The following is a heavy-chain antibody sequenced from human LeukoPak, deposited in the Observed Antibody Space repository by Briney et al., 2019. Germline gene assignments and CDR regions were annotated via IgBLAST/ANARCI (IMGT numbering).Heavy chain of an antibody. Sequence: SETLSLTCAVYGGSFSGYYWGWIRQPPGKGLEWIGSIYYSGRNYHKPSLKSRVTISVDTSKNQFSLKLTSVSAADTAVYYCASFPAYDSSGYYYVDYWGQGTLVTVSS. CDR2: IYYSGRN. CDR1: GGSFSGYY. J-gene: IGHJ4*02. CDR3: ASFPAYDSSGYYYVDY. D-gene: IGHD3-22*01. V-gene: IGHV4-39*01.